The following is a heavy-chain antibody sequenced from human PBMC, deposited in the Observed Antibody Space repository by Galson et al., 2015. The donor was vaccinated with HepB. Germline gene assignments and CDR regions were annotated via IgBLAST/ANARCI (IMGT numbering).Heavy chain of an antibody. J-gene: IGHJ2*01. CDR1: GDSVSGDIYY. V-gene: IGHV4-61*01. CDR2: IYYSGST. CDR3: AGGENWYFDL. D-gene: IGHD1-26*01. Sequence: ETLSLTCTVSGDSVSGDIYYWNWIRQPPGKGLEWIGYIYYSGSTNYNPSLKSRVTISLDTSKNQFSLKVTSVTAADTAVYFCAGGENWYFDLWGRGTLVTVSS.